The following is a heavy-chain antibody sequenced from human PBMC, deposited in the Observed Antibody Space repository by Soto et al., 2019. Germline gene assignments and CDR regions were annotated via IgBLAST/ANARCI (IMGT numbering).Heavy chain of an antibody. CDR1: GLSLRTTGVG. D-gene: IGHD2-21*02. V-gene: IGHV2-5*02. CDR2: LYWDDDK. Sequence: QVTLKESGPTLVKPTQTLTLTCTVSGLSLRTTGVGVGWVRQPPGKALEWLALLYWDDDKRYSPSLRSRLTSARDTSEKQVLLTMTNMDTVDTATYYCVQSRCGGDCLELYSSQAYNGLDVWGQGTTVTVSS. CDR3: VQSRCGGDCLELYSSQAYNGLDV. J-gene: IGHJ6*02.